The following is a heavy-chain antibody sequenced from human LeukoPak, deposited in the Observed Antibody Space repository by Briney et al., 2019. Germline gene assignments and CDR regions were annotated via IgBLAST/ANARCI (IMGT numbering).Heavy chain of an antibody. CDR3: ARGIIAAFDY. Sequence: PGGSLRLSCAASGFTFSSYAMSWVRQAPGKGLEWVANIKQDGSEKYYVDSVKGRFTISRDNAKNSLYLQMNSLRAEDTAVYYCARGIIAAFDYWGQGTLVTVSS. D-gene: IGHD6-6*01. CDR1: GFTFSSYA. CDR2: IKQDGSEK. V-gene: IGHV3-7*01. J-gene: IGHJ4*02.